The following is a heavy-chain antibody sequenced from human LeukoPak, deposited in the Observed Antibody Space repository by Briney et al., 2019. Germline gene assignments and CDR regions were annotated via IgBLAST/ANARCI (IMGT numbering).Heavy chain of an antibody. Sequence: PGGSLRLSCAASGFTFSSYGMSWVRQAPGKGLEWVSAISGSGGSTYYADSVKGRFTISRDNSKNTLYLQMNSLRAEDTAVYYCAKDDWVARGYYDSSGPFDYWGQGTLVTVSS. V-gene: IGHV3-23*01. J-gene: IGHJ4*02. D-gene: IGHD3-22*01. CDR3: AKDDWVARGYYDSSGPFDY. CDR2: ISGSGGST. CDR1: GFTFSSYG.